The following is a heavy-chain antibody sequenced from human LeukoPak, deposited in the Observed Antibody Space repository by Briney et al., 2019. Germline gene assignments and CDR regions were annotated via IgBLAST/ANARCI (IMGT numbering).Heavy chain of an antibody. CDR2: INSDGSRT. V-gene: IGHV3-74*01. Sequence: GSLRLSCAASGFTFSRNWMHWVRQAPGKGLVWVSRINSDGSRTSYADSVKGRFTISRDNAKNTLFLQMNSLRAEDTAVYYCARDRGSTEFDYWGQGTLVTVSS. J-gene: IGHJ4*02. D-gene: IGHD1-26*01. CDR3: ARDRGSTEFDY. CDR1: GFTFSRNW.